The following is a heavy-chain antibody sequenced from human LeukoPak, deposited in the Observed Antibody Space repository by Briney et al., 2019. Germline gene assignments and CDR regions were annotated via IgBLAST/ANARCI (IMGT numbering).Heavy chain of an antibody. Sequence: GGSLRLSCAASGFTFSSYAMSWVRQAPGKGREWVSTISGSGGSTYYADSVKGRFTISRDNSKNTLYLQMNSLRAEDTAVYYCAKGYASGSYSTFDYWGQGTLVTVSS. CDR2: ISGSGGST. CDR3: AKGYASGSYSTFDY. CDR1: GFTFSSYA. D-gene: IGHD3-10*01. V-gene: IGHV3-23*01. J-gene: IGHJ4*02.